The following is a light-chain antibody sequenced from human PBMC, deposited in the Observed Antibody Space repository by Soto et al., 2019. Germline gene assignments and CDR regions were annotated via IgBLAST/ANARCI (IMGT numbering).Light chain of an antibody. Sequence: DIQMTQSPSSLSASVGDRVTITCRASQTISSYLNWYQQSPGKAPKLLIYAASSLQSGVPSRFHGSGSGTYVTLPSSSRQPEDFETYYCQQSSNIPYTFGQGTKLEI. J-gene: IGKJ2*01. CDR2: AAS. CDR3: QQSSNIPYT. V-gene: IGKV1-39*01. CDR1: QTISSY.